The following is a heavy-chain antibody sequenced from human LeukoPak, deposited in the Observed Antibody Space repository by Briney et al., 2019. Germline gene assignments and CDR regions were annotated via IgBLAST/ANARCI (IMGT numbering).Heavy chain of an antibody. J-gene: IGHJ4*02. Sequence: GGSLRLSCAASGFTVSSNYMSWVRQAPGKGLEWVSVIYSGGSTYYADSVKGRFTISRDNSKNTLYLQMNSLRAEDTAVYYCAKRVYGDYGGAYWGQGTLVTVSS. CDR2: IYSGGST. CDR1: GFTVSSNY. V-gene: IGHV3-53*01. CDR3: AKRVYGDYGGAY. D-gene: IGHD4-17*01.